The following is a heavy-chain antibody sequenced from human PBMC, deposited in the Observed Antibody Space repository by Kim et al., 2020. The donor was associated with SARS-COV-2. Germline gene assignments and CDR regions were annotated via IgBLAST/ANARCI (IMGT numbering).Heavy chain of an antibody. CDR2: INHSGVT. V-gene: IGHV4-34*01. D-gene: IGHD3-10*01. Sequence: SETLSLTCAVYGGSFSDYTWSWIRQPPGKGLEWIGEINHSGVTNLSPSLKSRITISVDTSKSQFSLRLKSMTATDTAIYYCARGRAGVVPAPVLGLGPWFGLYAGDVWGRGTPVPVSS. CDR1: GGSFSDYT. CDR3: ARGRAGVVPAPVLGLGPWFGLYAGDV. J-gene: IGHJ6*02.